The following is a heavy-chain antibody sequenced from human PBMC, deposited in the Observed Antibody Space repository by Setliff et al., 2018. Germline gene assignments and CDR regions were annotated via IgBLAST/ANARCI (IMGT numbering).Heavy chain of an antibody. Sequence: SETLSLTCTVSGGPISSSNYYWGWIRQPPGKGLEWIGSINYRGSTHDNPSLRSRVTMSVDTSKNHFSLTLRSLTAADPAVYYGARMAVRVAARPSSPFYYYYYMDLWGKGATVTVSS. D-gene: IGHD6-6*01. J-gene: IGHJ6*03. CDR1: GGPISSSNYY. CDR3: ARMAVRVAARPSSPFYYYYYMDL. CDR2: INYRGST. V-gene: IGHV4-39*02.